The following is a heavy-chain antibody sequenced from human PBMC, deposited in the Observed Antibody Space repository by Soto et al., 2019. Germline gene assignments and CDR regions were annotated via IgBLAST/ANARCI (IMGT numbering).Heavy chain of an antibody. CDR3: TRKTPPTGMEV. D-gene: IGHD3-9*01. V-gene: IGHV3-13*01. Sequence: EVQLVESGGGLVQPGGSLRLSCAASGFTLSSYDIHWVRQATGEGLAWVSGIGSGGDTHYAESVKGRFIISREDGKNSWYLQMNNLRVGDTAVYYCTRKTPPTGMEVWGQGATVTVSS. J-gene: IGHJ6*02. CDR2: IGSGGDT. CDR1: GFTLSSYD.